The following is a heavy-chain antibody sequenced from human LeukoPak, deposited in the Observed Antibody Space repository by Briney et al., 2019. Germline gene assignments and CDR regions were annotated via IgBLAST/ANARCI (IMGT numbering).Heavy chain of an antibody. D-gene: IGHD3-9*01. J-gene: IGHJ4*02. V-gene: IGHV3-23*01. Sequence: GGSLRLSCAVSTFTFSNYAMSWVRQAPGKGLEWVSAISGSGGSTYYADSVKGRFTISRDNSKNTLYLQMNSLRAEDTAVYYCAKCARVDWLPIDYWGQGTLVTVSS. CDR2: ISGSGGST. CDR3: AKCARVDWLPIDY. CDR1: TFTFSNYA.